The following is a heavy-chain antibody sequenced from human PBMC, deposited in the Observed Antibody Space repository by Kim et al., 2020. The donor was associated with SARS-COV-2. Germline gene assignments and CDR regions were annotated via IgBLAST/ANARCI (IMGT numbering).Heavy chain of an antibody. D-gene: IGHD5-12*01. Sequence: DSVKGRFTISRDNAKNTLYLQMNSLRAEDTAVYYCARDRGGYDAPTFDYWGQGTLVTVSS. V-gene: IGHV3-74*01. CDR3: ARDRGGYDAPTFDY. J-gene: IGHJ4*02.